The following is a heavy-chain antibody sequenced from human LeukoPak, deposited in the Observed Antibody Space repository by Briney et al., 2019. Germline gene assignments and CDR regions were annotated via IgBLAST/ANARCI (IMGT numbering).Heavy chain of an antibody. J-gene: IGHJ4*02. CDR1: GFSFSSYG. D-gene: IGHD5-18*01. V-gene: IGHV3-33*01. CDR2: IWYDGTNK. CDR3: ARDQRGFSYSKYYFDY. Sequence: PGGSLRLSCAASGFSFSSYGMHLVRQAPGKGLEWVAVIWYDGTNKYYADSVKGRFTISRDNSKNTLYLQMNSLRAEDTAVYYCARDQRGFSYSKYYFDYWGQETLVTVSS.